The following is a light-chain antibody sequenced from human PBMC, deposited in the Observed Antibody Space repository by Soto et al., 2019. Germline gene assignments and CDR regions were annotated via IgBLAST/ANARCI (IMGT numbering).Light chain of an antibody. CDR1: QSVGSAY. CDR2: GGS. Sequence: EIVLTQSPGTLSLSPGERATLSCRASQSVGSAYLAWYQQRPGQAPRLLIYGGSSRATGIPDRFSGRGSGTDFSLTISRLEPEDFALYYCQQYDTSPITFGQGTRLEMK. CDR3: QQYDTSPIT. J-gene: IGKJ5*01. V-gene: IGKV3-20*01.